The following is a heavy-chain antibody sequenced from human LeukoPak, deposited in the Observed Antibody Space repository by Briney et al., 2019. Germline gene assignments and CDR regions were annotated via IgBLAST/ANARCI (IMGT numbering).Heavy chain of an antibody. D-gene: IGHD2-15*01. CDR3: ARFRGASSWHQEVFDY. Sequence: SETLSLTCTASGGSINSYNWNWIRQPPGKGLEWIGYNSYNGSPDYNPSFKSRVTMSVDTSQGQFSLRLSSVTAADTAVYYCARFRGASSWHQEVFDYWGQGAPVTVSS. J-gene: IGHJ4*02. CDR2: NSYNGSP. CDR1: GGSINSYN. V-gene: IGHV4-59*08.